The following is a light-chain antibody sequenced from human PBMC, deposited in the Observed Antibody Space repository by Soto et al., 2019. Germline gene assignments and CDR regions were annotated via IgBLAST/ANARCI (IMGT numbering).Light chain of an antibody. Sequence: EIVVTQSPCTLSLSPLERSTLSCWASQSVSNRYLAWYQQKPGQAPRLLIYGASSRATGIPDRFSGSGSGTDFTLTISRLEPEDFAVYYCQQYDSSWTFGQGTKVDIK. CDR3: QQYDSSWT. CDR1: QSVSNRY. J-gene: IGKJ1*01. CDR2: GAS. V-gene: IGKV3-20*01.